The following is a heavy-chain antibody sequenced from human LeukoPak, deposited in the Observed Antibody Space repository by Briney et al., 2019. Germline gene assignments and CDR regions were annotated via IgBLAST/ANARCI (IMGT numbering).Heavy chain of an antibody. CDR1: GYTFTGYY. J-gene: IGHJ4*02. V-gene: IGHV1-2*02. D-gene: IGHD3-22*01. CDR2: INPNSGGT. CDR3: ARVKTMIIVVSLFDY. Sequence: GASVKVSCKASGYTFTGYYMHWVRQVPGQGLEWMGWINPNSGGTNYAQQFQGRLTMTRDTSISTAYMELSRLRSDDTAVYYCARVKTMIIVVSLFDYWGQGTLVTVSS.